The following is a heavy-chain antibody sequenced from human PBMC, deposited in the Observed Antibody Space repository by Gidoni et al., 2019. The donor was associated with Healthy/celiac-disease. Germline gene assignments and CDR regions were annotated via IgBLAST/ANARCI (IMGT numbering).Heavy chain of an antibody. D-gene: IGHD6-13*01. CDR3: ARGLRQQLYAFDI. CDR2: MNPNSGNT. V-gene: IGHV1-8*01. Sequence: QVQLVQSGAEVKKPGASVKVSCKASGYTFTSYDINWVRQADGQGLAWMGWMNPNSGNTGYAQKFQVRVTMTRSTSISTAYMELSSRRSEDTAVYYCARGLRQQLYAFDIWGQGTMVTVSS. CDR1: GYTFTSYD. J-gene: IGHJ3*02.